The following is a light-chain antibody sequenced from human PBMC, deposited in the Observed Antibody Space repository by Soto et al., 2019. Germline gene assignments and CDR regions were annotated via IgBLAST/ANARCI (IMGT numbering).Light chain of an antibody. CDR2: GAS. CDR1: QSVSSSY. V-gene: IGKV3-20*01. J-gene: IGKJ5*01. CDR3: QQYGSSPLT. Sequence: IVLTHSPGTLSLSPWERASLSCRSSQSVSSSYLAWYQQKPGQAPRLLIYGASSRATGIPDRFSGSGSGTDFTLTISRLEPEDFAVYYCQQYGSSPLTFGGGTRLEIK.